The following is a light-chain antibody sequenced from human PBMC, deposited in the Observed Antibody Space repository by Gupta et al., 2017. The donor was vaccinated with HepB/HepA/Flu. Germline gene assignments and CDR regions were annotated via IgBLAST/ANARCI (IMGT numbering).Light chain of an antibody. CDR3: QYYYSAPRN. J-gene: IGKJ2*01. V-gene: IGKV1-27*01. CDR1: QDISNY. Sequence: DIQMTQSPSSLSASVGDRVTITCRASQDISNYLVWYQQKPGRVPKVLLYPASTLRSGVPSRFSGSGSGTDFTLTISSLQPEDSATYYCQYYYSAPRNFGQGTKLEIK. CDR2: PAS.